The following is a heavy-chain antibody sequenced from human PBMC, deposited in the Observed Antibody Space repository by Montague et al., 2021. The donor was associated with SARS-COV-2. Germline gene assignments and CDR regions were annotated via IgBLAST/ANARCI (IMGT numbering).Heavy chain of an antibody. CDR1: GGSISSSSYY. D-gene: IGHD3-22*01. J-gene: IGHJ3*02. Sequence: SETLSLTCAVSGGSISSSSYYWGWIRQPPGTGLEWIGSIYYSGGTYYNSSLKSRVTISVDTSKNQFSLKLSSVTAADTAVYYCARFPTSYYYDSKAAPATPDAFDIWGQGTMVTVSS. V-gene: IGHV4-39*01. CDR3: ARFPTSYYYDSKAAPATPDAFDI. CDR2: IYYSGGT.